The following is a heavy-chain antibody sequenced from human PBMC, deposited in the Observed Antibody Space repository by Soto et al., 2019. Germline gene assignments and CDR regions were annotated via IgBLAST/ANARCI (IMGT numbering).Heavy chain of an antibody. J-gene: IGHJ3*01. CDR3: ARGQVASAFDL. V-gene: IGHV1-8*01. CDR2: VNPKSGST. Sequence: ASVKVSCKAACYTFINTELNWVRQAPGQGLEWIGWVNPKSGSTGYGQRFQGRVSMTRDTSMITVNMELRRLRSEDTAVYYCARGQVASAFDLWGQGTTVTVSS. CDR1: CYTFINTE.